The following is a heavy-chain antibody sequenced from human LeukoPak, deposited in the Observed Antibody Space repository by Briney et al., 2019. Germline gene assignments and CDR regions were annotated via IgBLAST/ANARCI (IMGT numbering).Heavy chain of an antibody. V-gene: IGHV4-4*02. D-gene: IGHD3-10*01. CDR3: ARGKLWLGDY. CDR2: IYRSGTT. Sequence: SETLSLTCAVSGGSISSSDWWSWVRQPPGKGLEWIGEIYRSGTTNYNPSLRSRVTISVDKSKNQFSLKLTSVTAADTAVYYCARGKLWLGDYWGQGTLVTVSS. J-gene: IGHJ4*02. CDR1: GGSISSSDW.